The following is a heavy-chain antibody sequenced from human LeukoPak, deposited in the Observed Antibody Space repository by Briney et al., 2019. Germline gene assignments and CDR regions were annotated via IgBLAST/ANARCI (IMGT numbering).Heavy chain of an antibody. D-gene: IGHD1-7*01. CDR2: IYYSGST. Sequence: SETLSLTCTVSGGSIRSSTYYWGWIRQPPGKGLEWIGSIYYSGSTYYNPSLKSRVTISVDTSKNQFSLKLSSVTAADTAVYYCARHPLELHTHRPYYFDYWGQGTLVTVSS. J-gene: IGHJ4*02. CDR1: GGSIRSSTYY. CDR3: ARHPLELHTHRPYYFDY. V-gene: IGHV4-39*01.